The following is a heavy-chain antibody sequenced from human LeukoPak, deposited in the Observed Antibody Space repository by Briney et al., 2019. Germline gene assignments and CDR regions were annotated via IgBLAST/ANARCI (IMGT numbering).Heavy chain of an antibody. CDR2: INHNGNVN. Sequence: GGSLRLSCAASGFTFSSYWMNWARQAPGKGLEWVASINHNGNVNYYVDSVKGRFTISRDNAKNSLYLQMSNLRAEDTAVYYCARGGGYCTSTSCYNWFDPWGQGTLVTVSS. CDR1: GFTFSSYW. V-gene: IGHV3-7*01. D-gene: IGHD2-2*01. J-gene: IGHJ5*02. CDR3: ARGGGYCTSTSCYNWFDP.